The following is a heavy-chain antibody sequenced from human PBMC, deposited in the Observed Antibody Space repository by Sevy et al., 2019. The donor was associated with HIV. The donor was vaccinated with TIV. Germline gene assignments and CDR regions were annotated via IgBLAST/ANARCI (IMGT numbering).Heavy chain of an antibody. V-gene: IGHV3-15*01. J-gene: IGHJ3*01. Sequence: GGSLRLSCAASGFTFSDAWMSWVRQAPGKGLEWVGHIKSKTDGGTTDYAAPVKGSFIISRDDSKNTLYLQMNSLKTEDTAVYYCTTDLGDYFDSSGPKWGQGTMVTVSS. D-gene: IGHD3-22*01. CDR2: IKSKTDGGTT. CDR1: GFTFSDAW. CDR3: TTDLGDYFDSSGPK.